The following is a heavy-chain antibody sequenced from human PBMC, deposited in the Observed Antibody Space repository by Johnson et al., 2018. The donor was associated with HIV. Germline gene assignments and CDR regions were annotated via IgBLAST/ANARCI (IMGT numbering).Heavy chain of an antibody. CDR2: VGGSTSST. D-gene: IGHD3-22*01. J-gene: IGHJ3*02. CDR3: ARVQRDDNSDYFRHDAFDI. Sequence: MQLVESGGGVVQPGRSLRLSCAASGFTVSSNYMSWVRQAPGKGLEWVSTVGGSTSSTSYADSVKGRFTISRDNSNNTLYLQMNSLRAEDTAIYYCARVQRDDNSDYFRHDAFDIWGQGTMVTVSS. CDR1: GFTVSSNY. V-gene: IGHV3-23*04.